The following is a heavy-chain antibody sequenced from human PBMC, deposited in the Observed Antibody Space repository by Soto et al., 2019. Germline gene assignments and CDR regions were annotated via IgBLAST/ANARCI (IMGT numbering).Heavy chain of an antibody. J-gene: IGHJ3*02. D-gene: IGHD3-9*01. CDR2: ISAYNGNT. CDR1: GYTFTSYG. V-gene: IGHV1-18*01. CDR3: ARGTQSYYDSLTGAVAFDI. Sequence: ASVKVSCKASGYTFTSYGISWVRQAPGQGLEWMGWISAYNGNTNYAQKLQGRVTMTTDTSTSTAYMELRSLRSDDADVYYCARGTQSYYDSLTGAVAFDIWGQGTMVTVSS.